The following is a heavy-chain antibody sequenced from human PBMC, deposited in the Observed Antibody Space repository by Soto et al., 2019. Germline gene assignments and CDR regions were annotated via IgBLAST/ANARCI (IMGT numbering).Heavy chain of an antibody. V-gene: IGHV1-18*04. CDR3: ARDPCKWDICPFDY. Sequence: LKVSCKASGHTFTSSGFNWVRQAPGQGLEWMGWISTYNGNTKYAQKFQGRVTMTTDTSTSTAYMELRSLRSDDTAVYYCARDPCKWDICPFDYWGQGTLVTVSS. D-gene: IGHD1-26*01. CDR1: GHTFTSSG. CDR2: ISTYNGNT. J-gene: IGHJ4*02.